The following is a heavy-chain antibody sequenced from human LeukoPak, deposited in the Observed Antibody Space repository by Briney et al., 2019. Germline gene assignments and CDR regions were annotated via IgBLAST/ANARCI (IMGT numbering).Heavy chain of an antibody. CDR2: ISYDGSNK. CDR1: GFTFSSYA. CDR3: AKEARSGSFGY. Sequence: GGSLRLSCAASGFTFSSYAMHWVRQAPGKGLEWVAVISYDGSNKYYADSVKGRFTISRDNSKNTLYLQMNSLRAEDTAVYYCAKEARSGSFGYWGQGTLVTVSS. D-gene: IGHD3-3*01. V-gene: IGHV3-30-3*01. J-gene: IGHJ4*02.